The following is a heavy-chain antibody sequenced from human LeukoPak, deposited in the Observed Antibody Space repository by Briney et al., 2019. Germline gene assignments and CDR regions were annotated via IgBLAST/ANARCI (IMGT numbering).Heavy chain of an antibody. CDR3: ARALEPLVYTYYFDY. J-gene: IGHJ4*02. CDR1: GFTVSSNY. CDR2: IYSGGST. Sequence: GGSLRLSCAASGFTVSSNYMSWVRQAPGKGLEWVSVIYSGGSTYYADSVKGRFTISRDNSKNTLYLQMNSLRAEDTAVYYCARALEPLVYTYYFDYWGQGTLVTVSS. V-gene: IGHV3-53*01. D-gene: IGHD1-1*01.